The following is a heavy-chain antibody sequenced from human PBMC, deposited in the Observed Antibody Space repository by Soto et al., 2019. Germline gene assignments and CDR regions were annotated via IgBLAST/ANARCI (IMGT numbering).Heavy chain of an antibody. D-gene: IGHD2-8*01. CDR2: ISGSGGST. CDR1: GFTFSSFA. Sequence: GGSLRLSCAASGFTFSSFAMRWVRQAPGKGLEWVSAISGSGGSTYYADSVKGRFTISRDNSKNTLYLQMNSLRAEDTAVYYCAKPINGYCTNGVCYPHYYYYYGMDVWGQGTTVTVSS. CDR3: AKPINGYCTNGVCYPHYYYYYGMDV. V-gene: IGHV3-23*01. J-gene: IGHJ6*02.